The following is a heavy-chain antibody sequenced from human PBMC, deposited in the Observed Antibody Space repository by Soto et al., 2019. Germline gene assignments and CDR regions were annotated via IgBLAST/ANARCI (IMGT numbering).Heavy chain of an antibody. J-gene: IGHJ5*02. Sequence: LETLSLTCTVSGYSISSGYHCACIRQPPGKGLEWLGSVHYSGNTYYNPSLKSRLTISVDKSKNQFSLNLSSVTAADTAVYYCARQDRVVAEGRWFDPWGQGTLVTVSS. CDR3: ARQDRVVAEGRWFDP. D-gene: IGHD2-15*01. CDR1: GYSISSGYH. CDR2: VHYSGNT. V-gene: IGHV4-38-2*02.